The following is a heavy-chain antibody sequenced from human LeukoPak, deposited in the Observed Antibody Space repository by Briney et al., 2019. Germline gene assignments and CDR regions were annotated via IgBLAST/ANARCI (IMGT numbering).Heavy chain of an antibody. CDR1: GLIFDDYT. D-gene: IGHD4-17*01. J-gene: IGHJ4*02. Sequence: PGGSLRLSCAASGLIFDDYTMHWVRQAPGKGLEWVSLISWDGGSTYYADSVKGRFTTSRDNSKNSLYLQMNSLRTEDTALYYCAKPGDYGDHDSYFDYWGQGTLVTVSS. V-gene: IGHV3-43*01. CDR3: AKPGDYGDHDSYFDY. CDR2: ISWDGGST.